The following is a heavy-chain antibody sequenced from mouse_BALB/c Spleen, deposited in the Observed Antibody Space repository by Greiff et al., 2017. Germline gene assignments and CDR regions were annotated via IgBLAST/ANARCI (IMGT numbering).Heavy chain of an antibody. CDR3: ARWARRGYYAMDY. J-gene: IGHJ4*01. V-gene: IGHV1-7*01. CDR1: GYTFTSYW. CDR2: INPSTGYT. Sequence: QVQLKQSGAELAKPGASVKMSCKASGYTFTSYWMHWVKQRPGQGLEWIGYINPSTGYTEYNQKFKDKATLTADKSSSTAYMQLSSLTSEDSAVYYCARWARRGYYAMDYWGQGTSVTVSS.